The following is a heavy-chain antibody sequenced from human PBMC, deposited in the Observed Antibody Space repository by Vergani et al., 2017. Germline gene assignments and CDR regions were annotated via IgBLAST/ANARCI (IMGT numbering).Heavy chain of an antibody. CDR1: GGSFSGYY. J-gene: IGHJ6*03. V-gene: IGHV4-34*01. Sequence: QVQIQQWGAGLLKPSETLSLTCAVYGGSFSGYYWSWIRQPPGKGLEWIGEINHSGSTNYNPSLKSRVTISVDTSKNQFSLKLSSVTAADTAVYYCARLVYYYYYMDVWGKGTTVTVSS. CDR2: INHSGST. CDR3: ARLVYYYYYMDV.